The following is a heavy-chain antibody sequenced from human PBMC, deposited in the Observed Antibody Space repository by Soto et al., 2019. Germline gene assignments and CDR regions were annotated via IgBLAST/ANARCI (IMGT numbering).Heavy chain of an antibody. CDR2: IDPSYSYT. CDR3: ARQGYYDSSGYPLPLFDN. Sequence: GESLKISCKGSGYIFTSYWISWVRQVPGKGLEWMGRIDPSYSYTNYIPSFQGHVTISADKSISTAYLQWSSLKASDTAMYYCARQGYYDSSGYPLPLFDNWGQGTLVTVSS. D-gene: IGHD3-22*01. CDR1: GYIFTSYW. J-gene: IGHJ5*02. V-gene: IGHV5-10-1*01.